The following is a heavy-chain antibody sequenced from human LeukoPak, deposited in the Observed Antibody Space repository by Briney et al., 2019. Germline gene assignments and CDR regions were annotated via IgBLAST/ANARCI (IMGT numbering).Heavy chain of an antibody. V-gene: IGHV3-30-3*01. CDR3: ARDLNPLRYFDWSDKGDYYSYGMDV. Sequence: GGSLRLSCAASGFTFSSYAMHWVRQAPGKGLEWVAVISYDGSNKYYADSVKGRFTISRDNSKNTLYLQMNSLRAEDTAVYYCARDLNPLRYFDWSDKGDYYSYGMDVWGQGTTVTVSS. D-gene: IGHD3-9*01. J-gene: IGHJ6*02. CDR1: GFTFSSYA. CDR2: ISYDGSNK.